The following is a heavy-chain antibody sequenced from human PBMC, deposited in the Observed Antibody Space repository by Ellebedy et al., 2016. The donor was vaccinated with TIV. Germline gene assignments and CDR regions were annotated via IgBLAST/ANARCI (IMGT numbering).Heavy chain of an antibody. J-gene: IGHJ4*02. Sequence: AASVKVSCKASGYTFTSYGIRWVRQAPGQGLEWMGWISAYNGNTNYAQKLQGRVTMTTDTSTSTAYMELRSLRSDDTAVYYCARDLGPTVVTYRPTPPFDYWGQGTLVTVSS. CDR3: ARDLGPTVVTYRPTPPFDY. CDR1: GYTFTSYG. V-gene: IGHV1-18*01. CDR2: ISAYNGNT. D-gene: IGHD4-23*01.